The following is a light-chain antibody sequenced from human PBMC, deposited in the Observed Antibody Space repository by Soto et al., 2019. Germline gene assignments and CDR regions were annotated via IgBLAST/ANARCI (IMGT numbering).Light chain of an antibody. Sequence: QSVLTQPPSASGTPGQRVTISCSGSNSNIGRNTVNWYQQLPGTAPKLLIYRNNQRPSGVPDRFSGSKSGTSASLAISGLQSDDESDYYCASWDDGLTGYVFGTG. CDR1: NSNIGRNT. CDR3: ASWDDGLTGYV. J-gene: IGLJ1*01. CDR2: RNN. V-gene: IGLV1-44*01.